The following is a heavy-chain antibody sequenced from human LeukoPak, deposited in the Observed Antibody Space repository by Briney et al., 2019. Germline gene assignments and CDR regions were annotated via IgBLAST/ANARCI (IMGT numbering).Heavy chain of an antibody. D-gene: IGHD5-24*01. CDR3: ARGARRDGYNFDY. Sequence: SETLSLTCTVSGGSISTYYWTWIRQPPGKGLEWMGYIYYSGSTNYNPSLKSRLTISVDTSKNQFSLKLNSVIAADTAVYYCARGARRDGYNFDYWGQGTLVTVSS. CDR1: GGSISTYY. J-gene: IGHJ4*02. V-gene: IGHV4-59*01. CDR2: IYYSGST.